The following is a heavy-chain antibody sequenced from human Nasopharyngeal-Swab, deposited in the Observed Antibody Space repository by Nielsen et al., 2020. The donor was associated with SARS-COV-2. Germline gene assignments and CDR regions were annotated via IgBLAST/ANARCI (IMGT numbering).Heavy chain of an antibody. CDR1: GGTFSSYA. Sequence: SVKVSCKASGGTFSSYAISWVRQAPGQGLEWTGRIIPILGIANYAQKFQSRVTITADKSTSTAYMELSSLRSEDTAVYYCARYYSNYHFWYFDLWGRGTLVTVSS. CDR3: ARYYSNYHFWYFDL. V-gene: IGHV1-69*04. CDR2: IIPILGIA. D-gene: IGHD4-11*01. J-gene: IGHJ2*01.